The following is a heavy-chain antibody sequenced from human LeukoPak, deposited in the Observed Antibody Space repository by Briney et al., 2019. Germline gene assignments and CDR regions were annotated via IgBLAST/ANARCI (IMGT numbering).Heavy chain of an antibody. V-gene: IGHV3-74*01. CDR2: INSDGRRT. Sequence: GGSLRLSCSAYGFTFSSSWMEWVRQAPGKGLVWVSHINSDGRRTTYADSVRGRFTIARDNAKDTLYLQRKSLRAEDTAVYYCARVYGGNPQTAFDYRGQGTLVTVSS. CDR3: ARVYGGNPQTAFDY. J-gene: IGHJ4*02. D-gene: IGHD4-23*01. CDR1: GFTFSSSW.